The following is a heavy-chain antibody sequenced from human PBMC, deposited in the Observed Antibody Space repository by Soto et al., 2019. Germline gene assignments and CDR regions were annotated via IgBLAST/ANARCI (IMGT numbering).Heavy chain of an antibody. D-gene: IGHD3-3*01. J-gene: IGHJ6*02. V-gene: IGHV5-51*01. CDR2: IYPGDSDT. CDR3: ARQTQSLRSDYGMDV. CDR1: GYSFTSYW. Sequence: GESLKISCKGSGYSFTSYWIGWVRQMPGKGLEWMGIIYPGDSDTRYSPSFQGQVTISADKSISTAYLQWSSLKASDTAMYYCARQTQSLRSDYGMDVWGQGTTVTVSS.